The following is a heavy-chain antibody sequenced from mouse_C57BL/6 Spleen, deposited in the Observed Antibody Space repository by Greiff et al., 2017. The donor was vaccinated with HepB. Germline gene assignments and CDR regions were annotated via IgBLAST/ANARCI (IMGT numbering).Heavy chain of an antibody. CDR2: IDPSDSYT. Sequence: VQLQQSGAELVKPGASVKLSCKASGYTFTSYWMQWVKQRPGQGLEWIGEIDPSDSYTNYNQKFKGKATLTVNTSSNTAYMQLSSLTSEDSAVYYWARSDGSSYHWYFDVWGTGTTVTVSS. CDR1: GYTFTSYW. V-gene: IGHV1-50*01. CDR3: ARSDGSSYHWYFDV. D-gene: IGHD1-1*01. J-gene: IGHJ1*03.